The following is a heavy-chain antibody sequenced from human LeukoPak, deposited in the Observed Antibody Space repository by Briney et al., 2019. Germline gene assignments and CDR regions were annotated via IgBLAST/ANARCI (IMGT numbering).Heavy chain of an antibody. J-gene: IGHJ4*02. V-gene: IGHV3-30*03. CDR1: GFTFSNYG. D-gene: IGHD4-23*01. CDR3: ARERGVITRAYNFDY. Sequence: GGSLRLSCAASGFTFSNYGMHWVRKAPGKGLEWVAVISYDGTNKYYADSVKGRFTISRDNSKNTLYLQLNSLRAGDTAVYYCARERGVITRAYNFDYWGQGTLVTVSS. CDR2: ISYDGTNK.